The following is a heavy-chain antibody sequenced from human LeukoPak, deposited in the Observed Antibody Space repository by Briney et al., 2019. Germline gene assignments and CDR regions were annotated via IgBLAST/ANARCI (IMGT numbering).Heavy chain of an antibody. J-gene: IGHJ6*03. D-gene: IGHD1-26*01. Sequence: KPSETLSLTCTVSGGSISSGGYYWSWIRQHPGKGLEWIGYIYYSGSTYYNPSLKSRVTISVDTSKNQFSLKLSSVTAADTAVYYCARGTVVGIVYYYYYMDVWGKGTTVTVSS. CDR2: IYYSGST. CDR3: ARGTVVGIVYYYYYMDV. V-gene: IGHV4-31*03. CDR1: GGSISSGGYY.